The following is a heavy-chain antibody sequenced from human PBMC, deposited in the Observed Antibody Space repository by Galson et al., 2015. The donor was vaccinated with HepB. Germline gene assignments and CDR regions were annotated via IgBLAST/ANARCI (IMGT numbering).Heavy chain of an antibody. V-gene: IGHV3-30*18. J-gene: IGHJ6*02. CDR1: GFTFSSYG. Sequence: SLRLSCAASGFTFSSYGMHWVRQAPGKGLEWVAVISYDGSNKYYADSVKGRFTISRDNSKNTLYLQMNSLRAEDTAVYYCAKDLALVYDYVWGSYLLTGMAFWGQGTTVTVSS. CDR3: AKDLALVYDYVWGSYLLTGMAF. CDR2: ISYDGSNK. D-gene: IGHD3-16*02.